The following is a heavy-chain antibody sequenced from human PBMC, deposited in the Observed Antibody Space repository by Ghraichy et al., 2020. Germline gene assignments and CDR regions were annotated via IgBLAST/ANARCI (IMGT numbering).Heavy chain of an antibody. CDR3: ARARFLRGAEYGYDY. CDR2: INSDGSST. CDR1: GFTFSSYW. D-gene: IGHD2/OR15-2a*01. J-gene: IGHJ4*02. Sequence: GGSLRLSCAASGFTFSSYWMHWVRQAPGKGLVWVSRINSDGSSTNYADSVKGRFTISRDNAKNTLYLQMNSLRAEDTAVYYCARARFLRGAEYGYDYWGQGTLVTVSS. V-gene: IGHV3-74*01.